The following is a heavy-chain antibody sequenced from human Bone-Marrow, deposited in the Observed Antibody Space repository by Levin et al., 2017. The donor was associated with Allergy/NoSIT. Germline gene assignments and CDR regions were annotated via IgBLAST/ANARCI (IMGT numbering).Heavy chain of an antibody. CDR2: MTSSGRTI. CDR1: GFNFRLYS. CDR3: VRDITMVRPWYYNGMDV. V-gene: IGHV3-48*04. Sequence: GESLKISCAASGFNFRLYSMNWVRQAPGKGLEWISYMTSSGRTIYYADSVKGRFTISRDNAESSLYLQMNSLRVEDTAVYYCVRDITMVRPWYYNGMDVWGQGTTVTVFS. J-gene: IGHJ6*02. D-gene: IGHD3-10*01.